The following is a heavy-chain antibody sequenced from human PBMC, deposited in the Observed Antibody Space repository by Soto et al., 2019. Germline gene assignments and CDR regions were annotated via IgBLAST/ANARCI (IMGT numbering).Heavy chain of an antibody. CDR3: ARDSPGYCSGGSCSIFDY. J-gene: IGHJ4*02. CDR1: GFTFSDYY. D-gene: IGHD2-15*01. CDR2: ISSSGSTI. Sequence: QVQLVESGGGLVKPGGSLRLSCAASGFTFSDYYMSWIRQAPGKGLEWVSYISSSGSTIYYADSVKGRFTISRDNTKNSLYLQMSSLRAEGSAVYYCARDSPGYCSGGSCSIFDYWGQGTLVTVSS. V-gene: IGHV3-11*01.